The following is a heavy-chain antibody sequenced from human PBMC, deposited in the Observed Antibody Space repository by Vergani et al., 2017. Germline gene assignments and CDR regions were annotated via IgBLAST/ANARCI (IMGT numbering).Heavy chain of an antibody. CDR2: LSWNSGST. J-gene: IGHJ4*02. CDR1: GFTFDDYA. CDR3: AKDKDCSGGSCYSFGFDY. Sequence: EVQLVESGGGLVQPGRSLRLSCAASGFTFDDYAMHWVRQAPGKGLEWVSGLSWNSGSTGYADSVKGRFTISRDNAKNSLYLQMNSLRAEDTALYYCAKDKDCSGGSCYSFGFDYWGQGTLVTVSS. D-gene: IGHD2-15*01. V-gene: IGHV3-9*01.